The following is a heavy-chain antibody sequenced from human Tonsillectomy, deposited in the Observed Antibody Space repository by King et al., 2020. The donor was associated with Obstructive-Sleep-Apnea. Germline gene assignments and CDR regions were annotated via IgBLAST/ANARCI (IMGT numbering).Heavy chain of an antibody. V-gene: IGHV6-1*01. CDR2: TYYRSKWYN. CDR1: GDSVSSNSAV. Sequence: VQLQESGPGLVKPSQTLSLTCAISGDSVSSNSAVWSWIRQSPSRGLEWLGRTYYRSKWYNDYASSVISRITINSDTSKNQFFLQLNSVTPEDTAVYYCERGNIAAPGAVFDPWGQGTLVTVSS. J-gene: IGHJ5*02. CDR3: ERGNIAAPGAVFDP. D-gene: IGHD6-25*01.